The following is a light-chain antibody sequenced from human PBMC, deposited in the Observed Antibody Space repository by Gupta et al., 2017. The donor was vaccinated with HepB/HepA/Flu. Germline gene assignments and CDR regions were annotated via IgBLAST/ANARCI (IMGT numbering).Light chain of an antibody. V-gene: IGKV4-1*01. CDR2: WAS. Sequence: DIVMIQSPDSLAVSLGERATNNCKSSQSVLYSSNNKNYLAWYQQKPGQPPKLLIYWASTRESGVPDRFSGSGSGTDFTLTISSLQAEDVAVYYCQQYYSTPLTFGGGTKVEIK. CDR3: QQYYSTPLT. J-gene: IGKJ4*01. CDR1: QSVLYSSNNKNY.